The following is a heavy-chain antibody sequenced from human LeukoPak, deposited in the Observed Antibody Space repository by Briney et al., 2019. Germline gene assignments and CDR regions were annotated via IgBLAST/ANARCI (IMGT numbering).Heavy chain of an antibody. CDR1: GYSFTNYW. Sequence: GESLKISCKGSGYSFTNYWIGWVRQMPGKGLESMGIIYPGDSDIRYSPSFQGQVTISADKSISTAYLQWSSLKASDTAIYYCARHVEEGSTGWHRGFDYWGQGTLVTVSS. CDR3: ARHVEEGSTGWHRGFDY. J-gene: IGHJ4*02. V-gene: IGHV5-51*01. D-gene: IGHD6-19*01. CDR2: IYPGDSDI.